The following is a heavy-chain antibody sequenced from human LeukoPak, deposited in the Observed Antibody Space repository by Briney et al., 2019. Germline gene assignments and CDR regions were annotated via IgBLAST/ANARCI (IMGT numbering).Heavy chain of an antibody. CDR3: ARGSNYHYYYYYYMDV. CDR1: GGSISSHY. CDR2: IYYSGST. D-gene: IGHD4-11*01. J-gene: IGHJ6*03. V-gene: IGHV4-59*11. Sequence: SETLSLTCTVSGGSISSHYWSWIRQAPGKGLEWIGYIYYSGSTNYNPSLKSRVTISVDTSKNQFSLKLSSVTAADTAVYYCARGSNYHYYYYYYMDVWGKGTTVTVSS.